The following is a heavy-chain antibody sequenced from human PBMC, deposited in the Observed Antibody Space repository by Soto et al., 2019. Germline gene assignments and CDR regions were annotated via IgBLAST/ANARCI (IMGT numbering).Heavy chain of an antibody. CDR3: AKDTGAYSEPYYGMDV. D-gene: IGHD4-17*01. J-gene: IGHJ6*02. CDR2: ISYDGSNK. CDR1: GFTFSSYG. Sequence: GGSLRLSCAASGFTFSSYGMHWVRQAPGKGLEWVAVISYDGSNKYYADSVKGRFTISRDNSKNTLYLQMNSLRAEDTAVYYCAKDTGAYSEPYYGMDVWGQGTTVTVSS. V-gene: IGHV3-30*18.